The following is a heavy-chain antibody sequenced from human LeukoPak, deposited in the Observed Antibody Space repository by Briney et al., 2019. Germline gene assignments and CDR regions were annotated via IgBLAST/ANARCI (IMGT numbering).Heavy chain of an antibody. CDR2: ISYDGSNK. J-gene: IGHJ4*02. Sequence: PGRSLRLSCAASGFTFSSYGMHWVRQAPGKGLEWVAVISYDGSNKYYADSVKGRFTISRDNSKNRLYLQMNSLRAEDTAVYYCAKDAVVGYSSGWNYFDYWGQGTLVTVSS. CDR1: GFTFSSYG. D-gene: IGHD6-19*01. CDR3: AKDAVVGYSSGWNYFDY. V-gene: IGHV3-30*18.